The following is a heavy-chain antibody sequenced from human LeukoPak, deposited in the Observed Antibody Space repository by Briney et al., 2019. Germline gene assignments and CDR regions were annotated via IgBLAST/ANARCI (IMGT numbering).Heavy chain of an antibody. V-gene: IGHV4-34*01. D-gene: IGHD6-13*01. CDR3: ARGLERYSSSWYLYNWFDP. Sequence: SETLSLTCAVYGGSFSGYYWSWIRQPPGKGLEWIGEINHSGSTNYNPSLKSRVTISVDTSKSQFSLKLSSVTAADTAVYYCARGLERYSSSWYLYNWFDPWGQGTLVTVSS. CDR2: INHSGST. J-gene: IGHJ5*02. CDR1: GGSFSGYY.